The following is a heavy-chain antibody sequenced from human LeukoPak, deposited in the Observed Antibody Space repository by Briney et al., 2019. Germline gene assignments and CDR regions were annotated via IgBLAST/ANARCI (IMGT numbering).Heavy chain of an antibody. J-gene: IGHJ4*02. CDR2: INSDGSST. Sequence: GGSLRLSCAAPGFTFSSYWMHWVRQAPGKGLVWVSRINSDGSSTSYADSVKGRFTISRDNAKNTLYLQMNSLRAEDTAVYCCARSAWVDCFDYWGQGTLVTVSS. CDR1: GFTFSSYW. CDR3: ARSAWVDCFDY. V-gene: IGHV3-74*01. D-gene: IGHD2-15*01.